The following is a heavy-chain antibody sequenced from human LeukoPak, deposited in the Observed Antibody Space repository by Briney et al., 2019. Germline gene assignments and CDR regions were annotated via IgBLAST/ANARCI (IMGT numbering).Heavy chain of an antibody. Sequence: EASVKVSCKASGYNFSGHYMHWVRQAPGQGLEWMGWIEPSNGDTKYAQNFQGRVTMTRDTSISTAYMELSSLRSDDTAVYYCASPPLSSAMYYAHWGQGTLVTVSS. CDR2: IEPSNGDT. CDR3: ASPPLSSAMYYAH. V-gene: IGHV1-2*02. J-gene: IGHJ4*02. CDR1: GYNFSGHY. D-gene: IGHD1-26*01.